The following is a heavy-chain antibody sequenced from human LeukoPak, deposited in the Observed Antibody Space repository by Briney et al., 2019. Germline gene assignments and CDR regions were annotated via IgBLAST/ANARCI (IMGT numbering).Heavy chain of an antibody. J-gene: IGHJ4*02. D-gene: IGHD6-19*01. Sequence: GGSLRLSCAASGFIFSDYHMSWIRQASGKGLEWVAYISPGGDAVYFADSVRGRITIPRDNAKNSLFLQMSSLTAEDTAVYYCSGGRDITVAGPGGYFDYGGQGPLVTVSS. CDR2: ISPGGDAV. CDR1: GFIFSDYH. CDR3: SGGRDITVAGPGGYFDY. V-gene: IGHV3-11*01.